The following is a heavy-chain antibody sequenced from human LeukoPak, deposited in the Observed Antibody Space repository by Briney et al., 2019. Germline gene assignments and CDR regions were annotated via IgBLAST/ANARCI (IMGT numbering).Heavy chain of an antibody. Sequence: SETLSLTCAVYGGSFSGYYWSWIRQPPGKGLEWIGEINHSGSTNYNPSLKSRVTISVDTSNNQFSLKLSSVTAADTAVYYCARGRYLYYYGSGSYRPFDPWGQGTLVTVSS. V-gene: IGHV4-34*01. CDR1: GGSFSGYY. D-gene: IGHD3-10*01. CDR2: INHSGST. CDR3: ARGRYLYYYGSGSYRPFDP. J-gene: IGHJ5*02.